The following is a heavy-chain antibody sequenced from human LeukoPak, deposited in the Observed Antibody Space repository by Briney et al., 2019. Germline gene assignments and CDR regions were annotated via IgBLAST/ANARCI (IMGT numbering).Heavy chain of an antibody. J-gene: IGHJ4*02. Sequence: PPQTLSLTCGVSGYSITSGYFWGWIRQPPGKGREWIGSIYHSGTTYYNPSLRSRVTISVDSSKTQFSLKLSSVTAADAAVYCCGSPPDSSDYGAAFDFWGQGTLVTVSS. V-gene: IGHV4-38-2*01. CDR2: IYHSGTT. D-gene: IGHD4-17*01. CDR3: GSPPDSSDYGAAFDF. CDR1: GYSITSGYF.